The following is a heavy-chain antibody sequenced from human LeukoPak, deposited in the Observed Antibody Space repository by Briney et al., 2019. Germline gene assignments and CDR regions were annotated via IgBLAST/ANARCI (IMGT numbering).Heavy chain of an antibody. CDR3: ARANSNYGFYYYYGMDV. D-gene: IGHD4-11*01. CDR2: IYYSGNT. V-gene: IGHV4-59*01. J-gene: IGHJ6*02. CDR1: GGSISSYY. Sequence: TSETLSLTCTVSGGSISSYYWSWIRQPPGKGLEWIGYIYYSGNTNYNPSLKSRVTISVDTSKNQFSLKLSSVTAADTAVYYCARANSNYGFYYYYGMDVWGQGTTVTVSS.